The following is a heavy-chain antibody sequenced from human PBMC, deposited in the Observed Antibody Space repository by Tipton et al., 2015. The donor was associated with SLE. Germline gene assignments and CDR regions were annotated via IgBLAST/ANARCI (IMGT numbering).Heavy chain of an antibody. D-gene: IGHD4-11*01. Sequence: SLRLSCAASGFTFSSYAMHWVRQAPGKGLEWVAVISYDGSNKYYADSVKGRFTISRDNSKNTLYLQMNSPRAEDTAVYYCVRDKVTYFDYWGQGTLVTVSS. CDR3: VRDKVTYFDY. CDR1: GFTFSSYA. J-gene: IGHJ4*02. CDR2: ISYDGSNK. V-gene: IGHV3-30*04.